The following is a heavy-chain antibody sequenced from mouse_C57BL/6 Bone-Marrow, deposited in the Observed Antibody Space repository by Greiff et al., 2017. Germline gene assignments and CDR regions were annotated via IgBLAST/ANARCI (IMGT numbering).Heavy chain of an antibody. D-gene: IGHD2-12*01. J-gene: IGHJ4*01. V-gene: IGHV1-82*01. CDR3: ALYDRAYYYAMDY. CDR1: GYAFSSSW. CDR2: IYPGDGDT. Sequence: QVQLKESGPELVKPGASVKISCKASGYAFSSSWMNWVKQRPGKGLEWIGRIYPGDGDTNYNGKFKGKATLTADKSSSTAYMQLSSLTSEDSAVYFCALYDRAYYYAMDYWGQGTSVTVSS.